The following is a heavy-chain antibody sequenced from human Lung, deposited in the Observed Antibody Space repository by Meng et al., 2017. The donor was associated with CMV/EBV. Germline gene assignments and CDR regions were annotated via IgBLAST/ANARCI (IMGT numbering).Heavy chain of an antibody. D-gene: IGHD3-3*01. Sequence: ASVKVSCKASGYTFTNNYIHWVRQAPGQGLEWMGTINPSGGTTRYTQKFQGRVTMTRDTSTATVYMEVSSLRSEDTAVYYCARDPYYDFWDGYYAAYYYFGLDDWGQGTRVXVSS. CDR2: INPSGGTT. V-gene: IGHV1-46*01. CDR1: GYTFTNNY. CDR3: ARDPYYDFWDGYYAAYYYFGLDD. J-gene: IGHJ6*02.